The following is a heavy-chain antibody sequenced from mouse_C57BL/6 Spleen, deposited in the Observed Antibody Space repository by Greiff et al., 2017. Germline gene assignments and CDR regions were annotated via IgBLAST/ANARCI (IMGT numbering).Heavy chain of an antibody. CDR1: GFSLTSYG. J-gene: IGHJ2*01. D-gene: IGHD2-3*01. CDR3: DRNGGYYSYYFDY. V-gene: IGHV2-2*01. Sequence: VQLQQSGPGLVQPSQCLSITCTVSGFSLTSYGVHWVRQSPGKGLEWLGVIWSGGSTDYNAAFISSLSISKDNSKSQVFFKMNSLRADDTAIYYGDRNGGYYSYYFDYWGQGTTLTVAS. CDR2: IWSGGST.